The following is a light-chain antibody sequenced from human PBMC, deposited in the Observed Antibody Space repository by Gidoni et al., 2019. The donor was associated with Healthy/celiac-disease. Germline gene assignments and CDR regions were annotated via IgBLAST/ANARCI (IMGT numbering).Light chain of an antibody. CDR3: QQYNSYPWT. V-gene: IGKV1-5*03. CDR1: QSISSW. CDR2: KAS. Sequence: DLQMTQSPSTLSASVGDRVTITCRASQSISSWLAWYQQKPGNAPKLLIYKASSLESGVPSRFSGSGSGTEFTLTISSLQHDDFATYYCQQYNSYPWTFGQGTKVEIK. J-gene: IGKJ1*01.